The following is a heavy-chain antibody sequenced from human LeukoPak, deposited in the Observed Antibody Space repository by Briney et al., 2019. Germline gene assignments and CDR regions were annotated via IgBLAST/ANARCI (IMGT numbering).Heavy chain of an antibody. V-gene: IGHV4-61*09. CDR2: VFTSGNT. CDR3: ARGTGSLFY. Sequence: PSETLSLTCAVSGGSITRGSYYWTWIRQPAVKALEWIGHVFTSGNTNYNPSLKGRVTISIETSKSQFSLNLNSVTAADTAVYYCARGTGSLFYWGHGILVTVSS. CDR1: GGSITRGSYY. J-gene: IGHJ4*01. D-gene: IGHD3-10*01.